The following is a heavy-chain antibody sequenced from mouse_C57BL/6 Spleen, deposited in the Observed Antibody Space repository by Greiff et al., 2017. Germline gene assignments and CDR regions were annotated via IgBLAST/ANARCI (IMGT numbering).Heavy chain of an antibody. D-gene: IGHD1-1*01. Sequence: QVQLQQPGAELVRPGSSVKLSCKASGYTFTSYWMDWVKQRPGQGLEWIGNIYPSDSETHYNQKFKDKATLPVDKSSSTAYMQLSSLTSEDSAVYYCARRYYGSSHFAYWGQGTLVTVSA. V-gene: IGHV1-61*01. CDR3: ARRYYGSSHFAY. J-gene: IGHJ3*01. CDR1: GYTFTSYW. CDR2: IYPSDSET.